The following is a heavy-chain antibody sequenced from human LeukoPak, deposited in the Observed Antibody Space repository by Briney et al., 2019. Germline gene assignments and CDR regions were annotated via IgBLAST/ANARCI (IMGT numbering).Heavy chain of an antibody. CDR2: IKQDGSEK. J-gene: IGHJ4*02. CDR1: GFSFSRYW. CDR3: ARGLVYCGGDCYSWGALDY. V-gene: IGHV3-7*01. Sequence: GGSLRLSCAASGFSFSRYWMSRVRQAPGKGLEWVANIKQDGSEKNYVESVKGRFTISRDNAKNSLYLQMNSLRAEDTAVYYCARGLVYCGGDCYSWGALDYWGQGTLVTVSS. D-gene: IGHD2-21*02.